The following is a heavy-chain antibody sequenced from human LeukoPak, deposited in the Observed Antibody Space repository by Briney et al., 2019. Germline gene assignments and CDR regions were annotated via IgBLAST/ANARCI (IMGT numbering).Heavy chain of an antibody. CDR1: GYSFTSYW. CDR2: IYPGDSDT. V-gene: IGHV5-51*01. J-gene: IGHJ4*02. D-gene: IGHD2-21*01. Sequence: GESLKISCKGSGYSFTSYWIGWVRQMPGKGLEWMGIIYPGDSDTRYSPSFQGQVTISADKSISTAYLQWSSLKASDTAMYYCARRFRCGGDCYAPFDYWGQGTLVTVSS. CDR3: ARRFRCGGDCYAPFDY.